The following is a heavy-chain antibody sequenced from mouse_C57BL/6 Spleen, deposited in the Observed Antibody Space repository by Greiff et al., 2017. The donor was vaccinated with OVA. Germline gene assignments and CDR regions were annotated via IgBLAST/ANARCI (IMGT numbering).Heavy chain of an antibody. CDR1: GFSLTSYG. CDR2: IWSGGST. V-gene: IGHV2-2*01. CDR3: ARILLSGYFDV. J-gene: IGHJ1*03. D-gene: IGHD1-1*01. Sequence: QVQLKESGPGLVQPSQSLSITCTVSGFSLTSYGVHWVSQSPGKGLEWLGVIWSGGSTDYNAAFISRLSISKDNSKSQVFFKMNSLQADDTAIYYCARILLSGYFDVWGTGTTVTVSS.